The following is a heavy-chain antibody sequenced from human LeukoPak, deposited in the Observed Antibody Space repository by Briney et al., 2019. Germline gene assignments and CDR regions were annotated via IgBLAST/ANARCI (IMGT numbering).Heavy chain of an antibody. CDR2: ISGSGGST. CDR1: GFTFSSYA. Sequence: GGSLRLSCAASGFTFSSYAMSWVRQAPGKGLEWVSAISGSGGSTYYADSVKGRFTISRDNSKNTLYLQMNSLRAEDTAVYYCAKGLVRQFEGGDCLDYWGQGTLVTVSS. J-gene: IGHJ4*02. CDR3: AKGLVRQFEGGDCLDY. D-gene: IGHD2-21*02. V-gene: IGHV3-23*01.